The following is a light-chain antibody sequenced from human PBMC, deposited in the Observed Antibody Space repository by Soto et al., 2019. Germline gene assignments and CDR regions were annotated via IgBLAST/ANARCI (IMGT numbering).Light chain of an antibody. Sequence: EIVMTQSPATLSVSPGERATLSCRASQSVSSNLAWYQQKPGQAPRLLIYGASTRATGIPARFSGSGSGTECILTSSSLQPEDVAVYYCQQYKNWPGYTFGQGTKLEIK. CDR1: QSVSSN. CDR3: QQYKNWPGYT. V-gene: IGKV3-15*01. J-gene: IGKJ2*01. CDR2: GAS.